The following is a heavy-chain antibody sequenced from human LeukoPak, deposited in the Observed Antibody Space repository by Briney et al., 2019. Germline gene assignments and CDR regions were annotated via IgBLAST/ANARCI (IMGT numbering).Heavy chain of an antibody. V-gene: IGHV4-59*01. CDR1: GGYISSYY. Sequence: SETLSLTCTVSGGYISSYYWSWIRQPPGKGLEWIGYIYYSGSTNYNPSLKSRVTISVDTSKNQFSLKLSSVTAADTAVYYCASGYSSSWYLVWGQGTLVTVSS. CDR3: ASGYSSSWYLV. D-gene: IGHD6-13*01. J-gene: IGHJ4*02. CDR2: IYYSGST.